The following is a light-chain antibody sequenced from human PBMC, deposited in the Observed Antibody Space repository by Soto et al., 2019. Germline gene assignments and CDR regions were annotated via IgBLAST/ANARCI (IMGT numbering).Light chain of an antibody. CDR2: ASS. CDR1: QGIGTY. V-gene: IGKV1-9*01. CDR3: MQSAHWPWT. Sequence: IQLTQSPSSLSASVGDRVTVTCRASQGIGTYLVWYQQKSGKAPTVLIYASSTLQTGVPSRFSGSGSGTDFTLKISGLEAEDVGVYYCMQSAHWPWTFGPGTKVDIK. J-gene: IGKJ1*01.